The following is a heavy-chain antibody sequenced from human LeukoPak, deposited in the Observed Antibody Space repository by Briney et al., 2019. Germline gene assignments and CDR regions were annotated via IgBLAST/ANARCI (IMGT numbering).Heavy chain of an antibody. Sequence: ETLSLTCTVSGGSISSHYWSWIRQPPGKGLEWIGYIYYSGSTNYNPSLKSRVTISVDTSKNQFSLKLSSVTAADTAVYYCARVDAVAGYYYGMDVWGQGTTVTVSS. D-gene: IGHD6-19*01. CDR2: IYYSGST. CDR1: GGSISSHY. V-gene: IGHV4-59*11. CDR3: ARVDAVAGYYYGMDV. J-gene: IGHJ6*02.